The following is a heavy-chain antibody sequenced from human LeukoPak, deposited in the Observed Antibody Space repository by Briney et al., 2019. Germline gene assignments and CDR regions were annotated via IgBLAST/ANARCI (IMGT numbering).Heavy chain of an antibody. J-gene: IGHJ4*02. V-gene: IGHV3-30*01. CDR1: GFTFSNYT. CDR2: ISYDGNSK. Sequence: GGSLRLSCAASGFTFSNYTMHWVRQAPGKGLEWVAVISYDGNSKYYAGSVKGRFTISRDNSKNTLYLQMNNLRAEDTAVYFCARVVFLGKWSIPFDSWGQGTLVTVSS. CDR3: ARVVFLGKWSIPFDS. D-gene: IGHD3-16*01.